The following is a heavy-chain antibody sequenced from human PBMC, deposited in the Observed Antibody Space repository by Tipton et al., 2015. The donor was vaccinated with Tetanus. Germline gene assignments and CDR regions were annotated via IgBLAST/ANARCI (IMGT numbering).Heavy chain of an antibody. CDR1: GFIFSSYG. V-gene: IGHV3-33*01. D-gene: IGHD2-15*01. Sequence: LRLSCAASGFIFSSYGIHWVRQAPGKGLEWVAVSWYDGTDTYYADSVKGRFTLSRDNSKNTLYLQMNSLRVEDTAVYYCAREADCSGGSCFSGDFDNWGQGTQVTVSS. J-gene: IGHJ4*02. CDR2: SWYDGTDT. CDR3: AREADCSGGSCFSGDFDN.